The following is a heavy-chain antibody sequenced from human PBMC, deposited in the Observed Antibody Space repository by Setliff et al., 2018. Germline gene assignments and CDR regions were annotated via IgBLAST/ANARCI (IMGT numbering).Heavy chain of an antibody. CDR1: EFRFSIYG. CDR2: LAYDGTYK. Sequence: PGGSLRLSCAASEFRFSIYGMHWVRQAPGKGLEWVAVLAYDGTYKNFVDSVKARFTISRDDSKDTVYLLMNSLRSEDTAIYYCARALPSIHIDYWGQGTLVTVSS. V-gene: IGHV3-30*19. J-gene: IGHJ4*02. CDR3: ARALPSIHIDY. D-gene: IGHD6-6*01.